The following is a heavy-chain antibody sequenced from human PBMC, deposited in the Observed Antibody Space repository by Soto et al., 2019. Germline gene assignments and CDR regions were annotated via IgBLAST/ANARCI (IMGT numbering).Heavy chain of an antibody. J-gene: IGHJ4*02. CDR3: ARDHGPLDGKYYFDY. D-gene: IGHD1-26*01. V-gene: IGHV4-61*01. CDR1: GGSVSSGSYY. CDR2: IYYSEST. Sequence: SETLSLTCTVSGGSVSSGSYYWSWIRQPPGKGLEWIGYIYYSESTNYNPSLKSRVTISVDTSKNQFSLKLSSVTAADTAVYYCARDHGPLDGKYYFDYWGQGTLVTVSS.